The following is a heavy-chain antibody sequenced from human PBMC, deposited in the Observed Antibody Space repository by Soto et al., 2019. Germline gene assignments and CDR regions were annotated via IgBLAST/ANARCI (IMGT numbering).Heavy chain of an antibody. CDR1: GGSISSEYFH. V-gene: IGHV4-30-4*08. CDR3: AREDDGGDRDYYGLDV. D-gene: IGHD2-21*02. CDR2: IHYTGSI. J-gene: IGHJ6*02. Sequence: QVQLQQSGPVLVEPSQTLSLTCAVSGGSISSEYFHWTWIRQSPGKGLEWIGYIHYTGSIMYNPSFKSRLTMAVDTTKNQFSLQLTSVTAADTAVYFCAREDDGGDRDYYGLDVWGQGTTVTVSS.